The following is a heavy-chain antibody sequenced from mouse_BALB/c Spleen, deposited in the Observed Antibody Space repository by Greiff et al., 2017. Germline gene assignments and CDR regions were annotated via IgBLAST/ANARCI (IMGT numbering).Heavy chain of an antibody. CDR2: IDPANGNT. D-gene: IGHD2-4*01. V-gene: IGHV14-3*02. Sequence: EVQLQQSGAELVKPGASVKLSCTASGFNIKDTYMHWVKQRPEQGLEWIGRIDPANGNTKYDPKFQGKATITADTSSNTAYLQLSSLTSEDTAVYYCAGSKITTGGDFDYWGQGTTLTVSS. J-gene: IGHJ2*01. CDR3: AGSKITTGGDFDY. CDR1: GFNIKDTY.